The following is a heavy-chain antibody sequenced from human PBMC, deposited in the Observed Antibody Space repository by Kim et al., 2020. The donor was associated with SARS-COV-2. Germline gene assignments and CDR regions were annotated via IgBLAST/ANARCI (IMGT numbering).Heavy chain of an antibody. CDR1: GYTFTSYD. Sequence: ASVKVSCKASGYTFTSYDINWVRQATGQGLEWMGWMNPNSGNTGYAQKFQGRVTMTRNTSISTAYMELSSLRSEDTDVYYCARGSPASEQQLVMWGQGTLVTVSS. CDR3: ARGSPASEQQLVM. D-gene: IGHD6-13*01. CDR2: MNPNSGNT. J-gene: IGHJ4*02. V-gene: IGHV1-8*01.